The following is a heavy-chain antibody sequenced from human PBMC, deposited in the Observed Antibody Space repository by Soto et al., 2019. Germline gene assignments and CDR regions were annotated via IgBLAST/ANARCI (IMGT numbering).Heavy chain of an antibody. V-gene: IGHV2-5*02. Sequence: QITLKESGPTLVKPTQTLTLTCTFSGFSLSTSGVGVGWIRQPPGKALEWLALIYWDDDKRYSPSLKSRLTITKDTSKNQVVLTMTNMDPVDTATYYCAHRGYCSGGSCYKPFDPWGQGTLVTVSS. CDR2: IYWDDDK. CDR3: AHRGYCSGGSCYKPFDP. J-gene: IGHJ5*02. D-gene: IGHD2-15*01. CDR1: GFSLSTSGVG.